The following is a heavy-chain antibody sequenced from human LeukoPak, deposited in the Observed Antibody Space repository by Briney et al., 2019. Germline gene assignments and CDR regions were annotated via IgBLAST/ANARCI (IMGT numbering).Heavy chain of an antibody. CDR1: GFTFNSYA. D-gene: IGHD2-21*02. J-gene: IGHJ3*02. CDR3: ARDRSLIVVVTEAFDI. Sequence: GGSLRLSCAASGFTFNSYAMNWVRQAPGKGLEWVSSISGSGSHTYYADSVQGRFTVSRDNSKNTLYLQMNSLRAEDTAVYYCARDRSLIVVVTEAFDIWGQGTMVTVSS. CDR2: ISGSGSHT. V-gene: IGHV3-23*01.